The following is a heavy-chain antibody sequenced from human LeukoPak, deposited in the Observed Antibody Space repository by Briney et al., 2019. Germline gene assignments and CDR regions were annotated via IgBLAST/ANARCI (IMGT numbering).Heavy chain of an antibody. CDR1: GFTFSSYW. J-gene: IGHJ4*02. Sequence: GGSLRLSCAASGFTFSSYWMSWVRQAPGKGLEWVANIKQDGSEKYYVDSVKGRFTISRDNSKNTLYLQMNSLRAEDTAVYYCAKVVTPEGWFMFDYWGQGTLVTVSS. V-gene: IGHV3-7*03. CDR3: AKVVTPEGWFMFDY. CDR2: IKQDGSEK. D-gene: IGHD2-8*02.